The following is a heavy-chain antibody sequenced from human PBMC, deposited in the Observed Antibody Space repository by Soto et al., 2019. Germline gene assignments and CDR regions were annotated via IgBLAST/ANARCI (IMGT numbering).Heavy chain of an antibody. Sequence: QLQLQESGPGLVKPSETLSLTCTVSGGSISSSSYYWGWIRQPPGKGLEWIGSIYYSGSTYYNPSLKSRVTISVDTSKNQFSLKLSSVTAADTAVYYCARQYYDILTGVSNWFDPWGQGTLVTVSS. CDR1: GGSISSSSYY. CDR3: ARQYYDILTGVSNWFDP. V-gene: IGHV4-39*01. D-gene: IGHD3-9*01. J-gene: IGHJ5*02. CDR2: IYYSGST.